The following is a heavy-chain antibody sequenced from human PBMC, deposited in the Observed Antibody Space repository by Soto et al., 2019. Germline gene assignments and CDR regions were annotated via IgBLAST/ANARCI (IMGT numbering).Heavy chain of an antibody. V-gene: IGHV3-11*01. Sequence: GGSLRLSCAASGFTFSDYYMSWIRQAPGKGLEWVSYISSSGSTIYYADSVKGRFTISRDNAKNSLYLQMNSLRAEDTAMYYCARDCSSTSCYKPYYYYYGMDVWGQGTPVTVS. CDR2: ISSSGSTI. D-gene: IGHD2-2*02. CDR3: ARDCSSTSCYKPYYYYYGMDV. CDR1: GFTFSDYY. J-gene: IGHJ6*02.